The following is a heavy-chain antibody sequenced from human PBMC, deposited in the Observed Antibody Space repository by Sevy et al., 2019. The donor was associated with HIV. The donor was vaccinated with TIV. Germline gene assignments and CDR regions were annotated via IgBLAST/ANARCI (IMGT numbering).Heavy chain of an antibody. J-gene: IGHJ6*02. Sequence: SETLSLTCTISGDTIVSSGHYWGWIRQTPGKGLEWIGSVYYNGHTYSNPSLKSRLTISIDTSKSQFSLNLNSVTAADTGIYFCAREAGGYDYDYGMDVWGQGTTVTVSS. D-gene: IGHD6-13*01. CDR3: AREAGGYDYDYGMDV. CDR2: VYYNGHT. CDR1: GDTIVSSGHY. V-gene: IGHV4-39*02.